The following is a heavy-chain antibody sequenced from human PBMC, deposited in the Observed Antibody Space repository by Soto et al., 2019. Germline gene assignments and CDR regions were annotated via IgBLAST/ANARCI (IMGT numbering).Heavy chain of an antibody. Sequence: ASVKVSCKASGYTFTSYAMHWVRQAPGQRLEWMGWINAGNGNTKYSQRFQGRVTITRDTSASTAYMELSSLRSEDTAVYYCARDTGRLELLGRVVISFYYYGMDVSGQGTTVAVSS. V-gene: IGHV1-3*01. CDR3: ARDTGRLELLGRVVISFYYYGMDV. CDR2: INAGNGNT. CDR1: GYTFTSYA. D-gene: IGHD1-7*01. J-gene: IGHJ6*02.